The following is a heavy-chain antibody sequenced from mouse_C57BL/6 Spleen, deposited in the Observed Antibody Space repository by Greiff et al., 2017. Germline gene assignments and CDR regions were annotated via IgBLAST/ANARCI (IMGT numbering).Heavy chain of an antibody. CDR1: GFTFSSYG. D-gene: IGHD2-4*01. V-gene: IGHV5-6*01. CDR2: ISSGGSYT. J-gene: IGHJ2*01. Sequence: EVMLVESGGDLVKPGGSLKLSCAASGFTFSSYGMSWVRQTPDKRLEWVATISSGGSYTDYPDSVKGRFTISRDNAKNTLYLQMSSLKSEDTAMYYCARLSMITTFFDYWGQGTTLTVSS. CDR3: ARLSMITTFFDY.